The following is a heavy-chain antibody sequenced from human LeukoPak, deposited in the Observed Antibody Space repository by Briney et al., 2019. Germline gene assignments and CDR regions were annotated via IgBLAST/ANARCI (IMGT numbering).Heavy chain of an antibody. V-gene: IGHV3-74*01. CDR2: ISSDGSIT. J-gene: IGHJ3*02. D-gene: IGHD3-22*01. CDR3: ARPYDSSDYYAFDI. CDR1: GLTFSRYW. Sequence: PGGSLRLSCAASGLTFSRYWMHWVRQAPGKGLVWVSRISSDGSITTYADSVRGRFTISRDNAKNTLYLQMNSLRAEDTAVYYCARPYDSSDYYAFDIWGQGTMVTVSS.